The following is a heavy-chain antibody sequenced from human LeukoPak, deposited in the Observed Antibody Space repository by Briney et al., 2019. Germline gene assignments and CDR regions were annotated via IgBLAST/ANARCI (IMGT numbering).Heavy chain of an antibody. D-gene: IGHD3-22*01. CDR3: AREGYYDSSGYTDY. Sequence: PGGSLRLSCAASGFTFSNSAMSWVRQAPGKGLEWVSYISSSGSTIYYADSVKGRFTISRDNAKNSLYLQMNSLRAEDTAVYYCAREGYYDSSGYTDYWGQGTLVTVSS. V-gene: IGHV3-11*01. CDR2: ISSSGSTI. J-gene: IGHJ4*02. CDR1: GFTFSNSA.